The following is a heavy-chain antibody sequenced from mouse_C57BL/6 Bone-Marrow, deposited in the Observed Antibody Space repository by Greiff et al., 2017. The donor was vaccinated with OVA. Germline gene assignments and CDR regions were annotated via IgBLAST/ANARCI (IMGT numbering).Heavy chain of an antibody. CDR1: GFTFSDYY. J-gene: IGHJ1*03. Sequence: EVHLVESGGGLVQPGGSLKLSCAASGFTFSDYYMYWVRQTPEKRLEWVAYISNGGGSTYYPDTVKGRFTISSDNAKNTLYLQMSRLKSEDTAMYYCARGYGSSHWYFDVWGTGTTVTVSS. CDR3: ARGYGSSHWYFDV. D-gene: IGHD1-1*01. CDR2: ISNGGGST. V-gene: IGHV5-12*01.